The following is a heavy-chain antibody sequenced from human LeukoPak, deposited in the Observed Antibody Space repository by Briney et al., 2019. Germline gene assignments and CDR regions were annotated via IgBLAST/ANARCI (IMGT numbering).Heavy chain of an antibody. Sequence: PGGSLRLSCTASGLTFSDHYMDWVRQAPGKGLEWVGRIRNKANSYTTDDAASVKGRVTISRDDSKNSLYLQMNSLKIEDTAVYYCASPATVTNNFDYWGQGTLVTVSS. D-gene: IGHD4-17*01. V-gene: IGHV3-72*01. J-gene: IGHJ4*02. CDR2: IRNKANSYTT. CDR1: GLTFSDHY. CDR3: ASPATVTNNFDY.